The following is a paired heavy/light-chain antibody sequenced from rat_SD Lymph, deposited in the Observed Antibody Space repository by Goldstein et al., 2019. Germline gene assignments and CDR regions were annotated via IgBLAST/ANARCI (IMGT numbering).Heavy chain of an antibody. D-gene: IGHD1-2*01. CDR2: ITSGGSNT. Sequence: EVQLVESGGGLVQPGRSLKLSCAASGFTFSSFAMAWVRQAPKKGLEWVATITSGGSNTYYPDSVKGRFTISRDNAKSTLYLQMDSLRSEDTATYYCAKEDSIAAFDYWGQGVMVTVSS. CDR3: AKEDSIAAFDY. J-gene: IGHJ2*01. CDR1: GFTFSSFA. V-gene: IGHV5-25*01.
Light chain of an antibody. CDR3: QQYYDTPYT. CDR1: QSLLYSGNQKNY. CDR2: WAS. V-gene: IGKV8S5*01. J-gene: IGKJ2-3*01. Sequence: DIVMTQSPSSLAVSAGETVTINCKSSQSLLYSGNQKNYLAWYQQKPGQSPKLLIYWASTRQSGVPDRFIGSGSGTDFTLTISSVQAEDLAIYYCQQYYDTPYTFGAGTKLELK.